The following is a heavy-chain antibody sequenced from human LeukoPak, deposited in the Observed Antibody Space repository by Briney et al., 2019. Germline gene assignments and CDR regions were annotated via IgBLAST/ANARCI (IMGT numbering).Heavy chain of an antibody. J-gene: IGHJ1*01. CDR1: GGSISSYY. D-gene: IGHD1-26*01. CDR2: IYYSGST. Sequence: SETLSLTCTVSGGSISSYYWSWIRQPPGKGLEWIGYIYYSGSTNYNPSLKSRVTISVDTSKNQFSLKLSSVTAADTAMYYCARGGLRVYFQHWGQGTLVTVSS. V-gene: IGHV4-59*01. CDR3: ARGGLRVYFQH.